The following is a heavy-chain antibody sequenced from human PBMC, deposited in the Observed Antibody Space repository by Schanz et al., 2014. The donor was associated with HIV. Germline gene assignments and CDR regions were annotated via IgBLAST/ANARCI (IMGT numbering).Heavy chain of an antibody. J-gene: IGHJ6*02. CDR3: GRVSGYYGMDV. CDR1: GGSFSGYY. Sequence: QVQLQQWGAGLLKPSETLSLTCVVYGGSFSGYYWTWIRQSPGKGLEWIGEINHSESTNYNPSLKRRVALSVDTSKNQFSLKLSSVTAADTAVYYCGRVSGYYGMDVWGQGTAVTVSS. CDR2: INHSEST. D-gene: IGHD6-25*01. V-gene: IGHV4-34*01.